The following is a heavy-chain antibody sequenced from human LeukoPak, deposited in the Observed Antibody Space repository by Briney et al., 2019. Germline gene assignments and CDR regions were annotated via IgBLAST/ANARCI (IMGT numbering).Heavy chain of an antibody. J-gene: IGHJ4*02. CDR1: GFTFTTYW. V-gene: IGHV3-7*03. CDR2: INQDGTDK. CDR3: VTYSTGFYKGLEF. Sequence: GGSLRLSCAASGFTFTTYWMSWIRQAPGKGLEWVANINQDGTDKYYVDSVKGRFTFSRDNAQNSLYLQMSSLRVEDTAVYYCVTYSTGFYKGLEFWGQGTQVTVSS. D-gene: IGHD2-8*02.